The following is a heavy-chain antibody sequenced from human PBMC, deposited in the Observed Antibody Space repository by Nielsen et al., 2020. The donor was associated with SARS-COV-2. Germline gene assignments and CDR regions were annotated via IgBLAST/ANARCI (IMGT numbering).Heavy chain of an antibody. CDR1: GCTLTSTGVV. J-gene: IGHJ4*02. Sequence: SGPTLAKPTHTFTLTCTSSGCTLTSTGVVVGWIRQPPGKALEWLALIFWDDDKRYSPSLKNRLTITKDTSKNQVVLTMTNMDPVDTATYYCAHSEGFDYWGQGTLVTVSS. V-gene: IGHV2-5*02. CDR2: IFWDDDK. CDR3: AHSEGFDY.